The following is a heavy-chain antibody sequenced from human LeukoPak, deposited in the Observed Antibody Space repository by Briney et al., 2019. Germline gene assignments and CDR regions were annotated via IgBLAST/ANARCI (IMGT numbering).Heavy chain of an antibody. V-gene: IGHV3-53*01. CDR2: LYSGSDT. J-gene: IGHJ2*01. D-gene: IGHD3-3*02. CDR3: ARVGDHFHWYLDL. Sequence: GGSQTLSCAASGFSVSLNYMNWVRQAPGKGLEWVSILYSGSDTYYADSVKGRFTISRDSSKNMLFLHMNSLRVEDTALYYCARVGDHFHWYLDLWGRGTLVTVSS. CDR1: GFSVSLNY.